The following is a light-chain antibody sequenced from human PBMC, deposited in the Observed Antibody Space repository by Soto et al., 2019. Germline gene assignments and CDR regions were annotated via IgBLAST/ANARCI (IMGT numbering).Light chain of an antibody. V-gene: IGKV1-5*01. CDR1: QRISSW. CDR3: QEYDSFSPYT. CDR2: DAS. Sequence: DIQMTQSPSTLSASVGDSVTITCRASQRISSWLAWYQQKPGKAPKLLIYDASNLESGVPSRFSGSGSGTEFALTISGLQPDDFATYYCQEYDSFSPYTFGQGTKLESK. J-gene: IGKJ2*01.